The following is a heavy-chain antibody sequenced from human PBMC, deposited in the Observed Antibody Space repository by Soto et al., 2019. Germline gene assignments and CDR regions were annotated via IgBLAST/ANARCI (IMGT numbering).Heavy chain of an antibody. CDR3: ARDRLNYGSGISWFDP. V-gene: IGHV3-74*01. CDR1: GFTFSSYW. D-gene: IGHD3-10*01. J-gene: IGHJ5*02. Sequence: EVQLVESGGGLVQPGGSLRLSCAASGFTFSSYWMHWVRQAPGKGLVWVSRINRDGSSTSYADSVKGLYTIYRDNAKNTLYLQMNSLRAEDTAVYYCARDRLNYGSGISWFDPWVQGTLVTVSS. CDR2: INRDGSST.